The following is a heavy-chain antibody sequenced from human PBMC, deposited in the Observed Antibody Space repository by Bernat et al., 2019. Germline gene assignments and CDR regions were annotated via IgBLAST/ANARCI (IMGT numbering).Heavy chain of an antibody. CDR3: ARVKQDGPDYSYYGMDV. Sequence: QVQLVQSGAEVKKPGASVKVSCKASGYTFTSYGISWVRQAPGQGLEWMGWISTYNGNTNYAQKPQSRVTMTTVTSTSTDYMEQRSLRSDDTAVYYCARVKQDGPDYSYYGMDVWGQGTTVTVSS. CDR1: GYTFTSYG. CDR2: ISTYNGNT. V-gene: IGHV1-18*01. J-gene: IGHJ6*02. D-gene: IGHD6-13*01.